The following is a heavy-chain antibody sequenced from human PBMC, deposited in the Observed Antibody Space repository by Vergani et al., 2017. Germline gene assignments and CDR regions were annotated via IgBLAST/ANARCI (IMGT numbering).Heavy chain of an antibody. CDR3: ASLADYYYGMDV. CDR2: ISGSGGST. CDR1: GFTFSSYA. J-gene: IGHJ6*02. V-gene: IGHV3-23*04. Sequence: VQLVESGGGVVQPGRSLRLSCAASGFTFSSYAMSWVRQAPGKGLEWVSAISGSGGSTYYADSVKGRFTISRDNSKNTLYLQMNSLRAEDTAVYYCASLADYYYGMDVWGQGTTVTVSS.